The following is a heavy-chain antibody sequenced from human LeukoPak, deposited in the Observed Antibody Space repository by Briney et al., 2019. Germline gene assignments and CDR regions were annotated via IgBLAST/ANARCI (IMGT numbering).Heavy chain of an antibody. D-gene: IGHD2-21*02. J-gene: IGHJ3*02. CDR3: TSIGVVVTAMGAFDI. V-gene: IGHV3-53*01. CDR1: GFTFSRYA. CDR2: IYSGGST. Sequence: GGSLRLSCAASGFTFSRYAMYWVRQAPGKGLEWVSVIYSGGSTYYADSVKGRFTISRDNSKNTLYLQMNSLRAADTAVYYCTSIGVVVTAMGAFDIWGQGTMVTVSS.